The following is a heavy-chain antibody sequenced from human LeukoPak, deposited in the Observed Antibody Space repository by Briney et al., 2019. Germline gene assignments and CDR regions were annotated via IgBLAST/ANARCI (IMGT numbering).Heavy chain of an antibody. CDR3: ARALRDGYNLYYYYYMDV. V-gene: IGHV1-69*05. D-gene: IGHD5-24*01. CDR2: IIPIFGTA. Sequence: SVKVSCKASVGTFRSYAISWVRQAPGQGLEWMGGIIPIFGTAKYAQTFHGRVAITTDESTRTAYIALSSLRSEDTAVYYCARALRDGYNLYYYYYMDVWGKGTTVTVSS. CDR1: VGTFRSYA. J-gene: IGHJ6*03.